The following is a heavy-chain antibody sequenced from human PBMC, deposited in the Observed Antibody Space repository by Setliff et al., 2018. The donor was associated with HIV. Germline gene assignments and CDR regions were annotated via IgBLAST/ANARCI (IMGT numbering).Heavy chain of an antibody. D-gene: IGHD5-18*01. V-gene: IGHV4-38-2*02. J-gene: IGHJ4*02. CDR2: VFHSGST. CDR3: ARDAERGYSYGYDY. CDR1: GYSISSGYY. Sequence: SETLSLTCAVSGYSISSGYYWGWIQQPPGKGLEWIGSVFHSGSTYYNPSLKSRVTMSVDTSKNQFSLKLSSVTAADTAVYYCARDAERGYSYGYDYWGQGAQVTVSS.